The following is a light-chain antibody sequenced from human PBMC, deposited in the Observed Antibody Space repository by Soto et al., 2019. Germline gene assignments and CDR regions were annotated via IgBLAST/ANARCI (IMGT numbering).Light chain of an antibody. J-gene: IGKJ1*01. CDR2: GAS. CDR3: QHYDTFSWT. CDR1: EDIDTS. Sequence: DIQITQSPSTLSVSLGYRITITCRASEDIDTSLAWFQQRPGKAPKVLIAGASGLMNGVPSTFSGSGSGTEFALTISSVQPDDFATYFCQHYDTFSWTFGQGTKVDI. V-gene: IGKV1-5*01.